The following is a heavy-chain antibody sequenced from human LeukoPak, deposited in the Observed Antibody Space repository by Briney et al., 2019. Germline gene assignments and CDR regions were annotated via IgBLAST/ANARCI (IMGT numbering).Heavy chain of an antibody. CDR2: IYTSGST. V-gene: IGHV4-4*09. D-gene: IGHD3-3*01. Sequence: SETLSLTCTVSGGSISSYYWSWIRQPPGKGLEWIGYIYTSGSTNYNPSLKSRITISVDTSKDQFSLKLSSVTAADTAVYYCARHSRFLEWLSYYYMDVWGIGTTVTVSS. CDR3: ARHSRFLEWLSYYYMDV. CDR1: GGSISSYY. J-gene: IGHJ6*03.